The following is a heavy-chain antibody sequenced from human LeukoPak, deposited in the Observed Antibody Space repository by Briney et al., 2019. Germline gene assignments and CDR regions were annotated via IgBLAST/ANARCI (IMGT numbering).Heavy chain of an antibody. CDR2: IYYTGNT. V-gene: IGHV4-31*03. CDR3: ARGRLLVVTPTEFDP. Sequence: SQTLSLTCSVSGGSISSVDYFWPWIRQHPGKGLEWIGNIYYTGNTYYNPSLESRVSISVDASKTQFSLELTSVTAADTAVYYCARGRLLVVTPTEFDPWGQGALVTVSS. CDR1: GGSISSVDYF. J-gene: IGHJ5*02. D-gene: IGHD1-1*01.